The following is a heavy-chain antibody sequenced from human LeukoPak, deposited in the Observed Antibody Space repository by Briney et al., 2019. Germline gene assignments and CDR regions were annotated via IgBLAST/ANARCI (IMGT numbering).Heavy chain of an antibody. CDR3: ARHRWRDAYNSGFDY. CDR2: IYPGDSDT. CDR1: GYSFPNYW. D-gene: IGHD5-24*01. V-gene: IGHV5-51*01. Sequence: GESLKISCKGSGYSFPNYWIGWVRQMPGKGLEWMGIIYPGDSDTRRSPSFQGQVTISADKSISTAYLQWSSLKASDTAMYYCARHRWRDAYNSGFDYWGQGTLVTVSS. J-gene: IGHJ4*02.